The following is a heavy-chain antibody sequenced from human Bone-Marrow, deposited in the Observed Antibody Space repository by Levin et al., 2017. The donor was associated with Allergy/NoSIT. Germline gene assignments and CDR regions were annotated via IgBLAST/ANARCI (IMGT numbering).Heavy chain of an antibody. CDR2: IYHSGST. Sequence: SETLSLTCAVSGGSISSSNWWSWVRQPPGKGLEWIGEIYHSGSTNYNPSLKSRVTISVDKSKNQFSLKLSSVTAADTAVYYCALSSGLGYYYYYMDVWGKGTTVTVSS. CDR1: GGSISSSNW. CDR3: ALSSGLGYYYYYMDV. J-gene: IGHJ6*03. V-gene: IGHV4-4*02. D-gene: IGHD3-16*01.